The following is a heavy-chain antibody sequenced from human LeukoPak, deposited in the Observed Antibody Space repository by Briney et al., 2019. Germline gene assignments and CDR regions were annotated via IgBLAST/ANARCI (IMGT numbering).Heavy chain of an antibody. CDR3: ARQLGSSSVNWFDP. Sequence: PSETLSLTCTVSGGPISSYYWSWIRQPPGKGLEWIGYIYTSGSTNYNPSLKSRVTISVDTSKNQFSLKLSSVTAADTAVYYCARQLGSSSVNWFDPWGQGTLVTVSS. CDR2: IYTSGST. J-gene: IGHJ5*02. CDR1: GGPISSYY. V-gene: IGHV4-4*09. D-gene: IGHD6-6*01.